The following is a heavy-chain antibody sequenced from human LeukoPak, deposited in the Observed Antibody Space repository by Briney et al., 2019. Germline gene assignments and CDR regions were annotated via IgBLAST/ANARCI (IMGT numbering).Heavy chain of an antibody. V-gene: IGHV3-21*01. D-gene: IGHD3-9*01. CDR3: ARGYYDILTGYRLYYFDY. J-gene: IGHJ4*02. CDR2: ISSSSYI. CDR1: GFTFSSYS. Sequence: PGGSLRLSCAASGFTFSSYSMNWVRQAPGKGLEWVSSISSSSYIYYADSVKGRFTISRDNAKNSLYLQMNSLRAEDTAVYYCARGYYDILTGYRLYYFDYWGQGTLVTVSS.